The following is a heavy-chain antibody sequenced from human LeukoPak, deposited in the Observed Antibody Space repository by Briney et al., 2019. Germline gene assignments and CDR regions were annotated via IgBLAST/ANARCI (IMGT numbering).Heavy chain of an antibody. V-gene: IGHV4-39*01. CDR1: GDSISSSSNW. D-gene: IGHD5-12*01. CDR3: ARLTWITDY. J-gene: IGHJ4*02. CDR2: IKSSGSP. Sequence: SETLSLTCTVSGDSISSSSNWWGWIRQPPGKGLEWIGHIKSSGSPNYNPPLKSRVTISVDTSKNQFSLKVSSVTAADTAVYYCARLTWITDYWGQGILVTVSS.